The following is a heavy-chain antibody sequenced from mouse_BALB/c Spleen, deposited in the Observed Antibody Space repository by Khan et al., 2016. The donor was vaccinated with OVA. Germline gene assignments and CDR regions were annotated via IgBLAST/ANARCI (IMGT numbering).Heavy chain of an antibody. CDR2: IWSGGTT. V-gene: IGHV2-2*02. Sequence: VQLQQSGPGLVQPSQSLSITCTVSGFSLTTYGVHWVRQSPGQGLEWLGVIWSGGTTDYSAAFISRLSITKDNSKSQVFFKMNSLQANDTAIYYCARNYDYDEGLAYWSQGTLVTVSA. J-gene: IGHJ3*01. D-gene: IGHD2-4*01. CDR3: ARNYDYDEGLAY. CDR1: GFSLTTYG.